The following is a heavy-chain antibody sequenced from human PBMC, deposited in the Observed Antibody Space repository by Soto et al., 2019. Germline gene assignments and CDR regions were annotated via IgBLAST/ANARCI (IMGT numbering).Heavy chain of an antibody. CDR3: ARDTYTNSVNYSHL. J-gene: IGHJ5*02. Sequence: GGSLGLSFAASGFSFKDYYITWMRQTPEKGLEWISTITSSGGNAYYAASVKGRVTISRDNAHNSLYLKMSGLRAEDTALYYCARDTYTNSVNYSHLWGQATLATVSS. V-gene: IGHV3-11*01. CDR2: ITSSGGNA. D-gene: IGHD2-15*01. CDR1: GFSFKDYY.